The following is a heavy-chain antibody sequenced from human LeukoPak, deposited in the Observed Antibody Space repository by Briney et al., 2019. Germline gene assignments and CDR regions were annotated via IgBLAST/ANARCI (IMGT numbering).Heavy chain of an antibody. Sequence: SVKVSCKASGGTFSSYAISWVRQAPGQGLEWMGGIIPIFGTANYAQKFQGRVTITTDESTSTAYMELSSLRSEDTAVYYCASLSYGAEPRDFDYWGQGTLVTVSS. J-gene: IGHJ4*02. CDR2: IIPIFGTA. V-gene: IGHV1-69*05. CDR1: GGTFSSYA. CDR3: ASLSYGAEPRDFDY. D-gene: IGHD4-17*01.